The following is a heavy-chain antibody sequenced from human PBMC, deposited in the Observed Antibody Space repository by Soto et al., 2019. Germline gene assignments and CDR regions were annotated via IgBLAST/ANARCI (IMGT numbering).Heavy chain of an antibody. V-gene: IGHV4-39*01. D-gene: IGHD5-18*01. Sequence: SETLSLTCTVSGGSISSSSYYWGWIRQPPGKGLEWIGSIYYSGSTYYNPSLKSRVTISVDTSKNQFSLKLSSVTAADTAVYYCASCGTAMVYYYYYGMDVWGQGTTVTVSS. CDR3: ASCGTAMVYYYYYGMDV. CDR2: IYYSGST. CDR1: GGSISSSSYY. J-gene: IGHJ6*02.